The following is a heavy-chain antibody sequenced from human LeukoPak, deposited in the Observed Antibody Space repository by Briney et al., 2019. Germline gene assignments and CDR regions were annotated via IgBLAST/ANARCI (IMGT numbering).Heavy chain of an antibody. J-gene: IGHJ4*02. CDR2: IYTSGST. Sequence: SETLSLTCTVSGGSISSYYWSWIRQPAGKGLEWIGRIYTSGSTYYNPSLKSRVTISVDTSKNQFSLKLTSVTAADTALYYCARGKVVAGTPGQNSWDYWGQGTLVTVSS. CDR3: ARGKVVAGTPGQNSWDY. CDR1: GGSISSYY. D-gene: IGHD6-19*01. V-gene: IGHV4-4*07.